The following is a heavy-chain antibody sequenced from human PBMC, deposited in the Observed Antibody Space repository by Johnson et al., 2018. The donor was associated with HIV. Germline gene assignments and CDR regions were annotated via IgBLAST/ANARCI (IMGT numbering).Heavy chain of an antibody. J-gene: IGHJ3*02. V-gene: IGHV3-NL1*01. D-gene: IGHD3-16*01. Sequence: HVQLVESGGGVVQPGRSLRLSCAASGFTFSNYAMHWVRQAPGKGLEWVAVIYSGGSTYYADSAKGRFTISRDNSKNTVYLQMNSLRAEATAVYYCASGGATAFDIWGQGTMVTVSS. CDR3: ASGGATAFDI. CDR2: IYSGGST. CDR1: GFTFSNYA.